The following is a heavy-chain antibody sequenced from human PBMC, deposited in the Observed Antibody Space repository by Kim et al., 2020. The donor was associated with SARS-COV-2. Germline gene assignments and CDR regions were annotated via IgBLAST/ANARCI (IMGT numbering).Heavy chain of an antibody. Sequence: SETLSLTCTVSGDSLSSDYWSWNRQPAGKGLEWIGRIYTSGRTNYNPSLQSRVTMSVDMSKNQFSLKLSSVTASDTAAYYCASALGHWGQGTLVTVFS. D-gene: IGHD3-16*02. CDR1: GDSLSSDY. V-gene: IGHV4-4*07. CDR3: ASALGH. CDR2: IYTSGRT. J-gene: IGHJ4*02.